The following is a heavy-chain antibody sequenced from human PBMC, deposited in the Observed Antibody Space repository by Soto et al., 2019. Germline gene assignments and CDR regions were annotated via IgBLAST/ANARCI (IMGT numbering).Heavy chain of an antibody. Sequence: EVQLVESGGGLVQPGGSLRLSCAASGITFSGYSMNWVRQAPGKGLEWVSYISSSSSPIYYADSVKGRVTISRDNINNALYLQMNRLRDEDTAVYYCARDRGDSSSWYYGMDVWGQGTTVTVSS. CDR2: ISSSSSPI. J-gene: IGHJ6*02. CDR3: ARDRGDSSSWYYGMDV. D-gene: IGHD6-13*01. CDR1: GITFSGYS. V-gene: IGHV3-48*02.